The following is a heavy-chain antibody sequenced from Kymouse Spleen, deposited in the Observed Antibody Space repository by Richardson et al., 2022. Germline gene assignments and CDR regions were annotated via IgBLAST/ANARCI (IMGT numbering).Heavy chain of an antibody. Sequence: QLQLQESGPGLVKPSETLSLTCTVSGGSISSSSYYWGWIRQPPGKGLEWIGSIYYSGSTYYNPSLKSRVTISVDTSKNQFSLKLSSVTAADTAVYYCARQVVGATYYYYYGMDVWGQGTTVTVSS. CDR3: ARQVVGATYYYYYGMDV. V-gene: IGHV4-39*01. CDR2: IYYSGST. J-gene: IGHJ6*02. D-gene: IGHD1-26*01. CDR1: GGSISSSSYY.